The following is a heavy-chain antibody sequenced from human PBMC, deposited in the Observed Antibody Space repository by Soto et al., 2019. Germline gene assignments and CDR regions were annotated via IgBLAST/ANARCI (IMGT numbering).Heavy chain of an antibody. J-gene: IGHJ4*02. CDR1: GFTFSSYA. Sequence: QVQLVESGGGVVQPGRSLRLSCAASGFTFSSYAMHWVRQAPGKGLEWVAVISYDGSNKYYADSVKGRFTISRDNSKNTLYLQMNSLRAEDTAVYYCARDLSYGHRSHYWGQGTLVTVSS. D-gene: IGHD5-18*01. CDR2: ISYDGSNK. V-gene: IGHV3-30-3*01. CDR3: ARDLSYGHRSHY.